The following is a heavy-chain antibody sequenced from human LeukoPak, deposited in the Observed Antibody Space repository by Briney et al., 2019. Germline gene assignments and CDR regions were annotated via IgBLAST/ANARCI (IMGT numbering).Heavy chain of an antibody. D-gene: IGHD3-22*01. CDR2: IWYDGSNK. CDR3: ARDGDYYHSTYYFDY. Sequence: GRSLRLSCAASGFTFSSYGMHWVRQAPGKGLEWVAVIWYDGSNKYYADSVKGRFTISRDNSKNTLYLQMNSLRAEDTAVYYCARDGDYYHSTYYFDYWGQGTLVTVSS. V-gene: IGHV3-33*01. J-gene: IGHJ4*02. CDR1: GFTFSSYG.